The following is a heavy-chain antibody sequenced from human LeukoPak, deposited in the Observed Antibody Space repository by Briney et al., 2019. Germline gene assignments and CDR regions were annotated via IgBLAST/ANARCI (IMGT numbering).Heavy chain of an antibody. CDR3: AKWRRGHYYGSGTELDY. CDR1: GFTFSSYA. CDR2: IAYDGNNK. J-gene: IGHJ4*02. V-gene: IGHV3-30*18. D-gene: IGHD3-10*01. Sequence: GGSLRLSCAASGFTFSSYAMHWVRQAPGKGLEWLGLIAYDGNNKNYADSVKGRFTISRDNSKNTVFLQMNSLRTEDTAVYYCAKWRRGHYYGSGTELDYWGQGTLVTVSS.